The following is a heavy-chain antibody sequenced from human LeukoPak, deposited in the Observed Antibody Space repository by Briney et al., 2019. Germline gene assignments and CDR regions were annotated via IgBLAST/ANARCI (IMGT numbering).Heavy chain of an antibody. V-gene: IGHV4-30-2*01. Sequence: SQTLSLTCTASGGSISSGGYYWSWIRQPPGKGLEWIGYIYHSGSTYYNPSLKSRVTISVDRSKNQFSLKLSSVTAADTAVYYCGVIGIFGVVIRTWGQGTLVTVSS. D-gene: IGHD3-3*01. J-gene: IGHJ4*02. CDR3: GVIGIFGVVIRT. CDR1: GGSISSGGYY. CDR2: IYHSGST.